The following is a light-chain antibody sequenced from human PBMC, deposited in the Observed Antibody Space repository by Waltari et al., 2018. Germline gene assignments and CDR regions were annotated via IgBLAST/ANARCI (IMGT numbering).Light chain of an antibody. CDR3: CSFTHYAGPKTYV. J-gene: IGLJ1*01. CDR2: DVV. CDR1: SSVVGGSHY. Sequence: QSALPQPSSASGPPGQSITTSCTGTSSVVGGSHYVSWYQHHPGKAPKFIIYDVVKRPSGVSNRFSGSKYGNTASLTISGLQAEDEADYYCCSFTHYAGPKTYVFGSGTKVTVL. V-gene: IGLV2-14*03.